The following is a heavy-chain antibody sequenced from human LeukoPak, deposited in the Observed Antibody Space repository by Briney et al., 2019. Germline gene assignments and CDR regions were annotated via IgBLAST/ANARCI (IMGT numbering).Heavy chain of an antibody. CDR2: IYSGGST. V-gene: IGHV3-53*01. Sequence: GGSLRLSCAASGFTFSSYAMHWIRQGPGKGLEWVSVIYSGGSTYYADSVKGRFTISRDNSKNTLYLQMNSLRAEDTAVYYCARGRKSSDAFDIWGQGTMVTVSS. J-gene: IGHJ3*02. CDR1: GFTFSSYA. CDR3: ARGRKSSDAFDI. D-gene: IGHD1-26*01.